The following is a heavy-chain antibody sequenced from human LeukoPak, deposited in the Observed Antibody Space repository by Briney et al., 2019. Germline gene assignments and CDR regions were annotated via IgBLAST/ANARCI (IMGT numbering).Heavy chain of an antibody. J-gene: IGHJ4*02. CDR3: SANFDF. Sequence: GGSLRLSCAVSGLTFNSFSMNWVRQAPGKGLEWVAHISESSLSKHYADSVRGRFTVSRDNGKNSLYLQMNSLRAEDTGVYYCSANFDFWGQGTLVTVSS. V-gene: IGHV3-48*01. CDR1: GLTFNSFS. CDR2: ISESSLSK. D-gene: IGHD6-25*01.